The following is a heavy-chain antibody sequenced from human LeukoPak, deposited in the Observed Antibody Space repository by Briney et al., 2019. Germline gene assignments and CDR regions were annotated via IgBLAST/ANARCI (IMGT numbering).Heavy chain of an antibody. J-gene: IGHJ5*02. CDR3: ARVVRGGWLRGWFDP. V-gene: IGHV4-59*01. CDR1: GGSISSYY. CDR2: IYYSGST. D-gene: IGHD3-10*01. Sequence: XCTVSGGSISSYYWXWIRQRPGKGLEXIGYIYYSGSTNYNPSLTSRFTISVDTSKNQFSLKLSSVTAAGTAVYYCARVVRGGWLRGWFDPWGQGTLLPVSS.